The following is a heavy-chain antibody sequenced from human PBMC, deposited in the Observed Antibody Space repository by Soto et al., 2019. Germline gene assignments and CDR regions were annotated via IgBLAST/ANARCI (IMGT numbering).Heavy chain of an antibody. V-gene: IGHV4-30-2*01. CDR2: IYHSRST. CDR1: GGSISSGGYP. CDR3: ARASTTVTTLDY. D-gene: IGHD4-17*01. J-gene: IGHJ4*02. Sequence: TLSLTCAVSGGSISSGGYPWSWIRQPPGKGLEWIGYIYHSRSTYYNPSLKSRVTISVDRSKNQFSLKLSSVTAADTAVYYCARASTTVTTLDYWGQGTLVTVSS.